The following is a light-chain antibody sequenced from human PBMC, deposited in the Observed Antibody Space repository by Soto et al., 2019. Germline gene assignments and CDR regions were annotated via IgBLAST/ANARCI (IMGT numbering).Light chain of an antibody. V-gene: IGKV1-5*01. J-gene: IGKJ1*01. Sequence: DIQMTQSPSTLPASVGDRVTITCRASQSISNWLAWYPKKPRTAPKLLIYHASNLESGVPSSFSGSGSGTEFPLTISSLQPDDFATYYCQQYMSYSFGQGTKVDIK. CDR1: QSISNW. CDR2: HAS. CDR3: QQYMSYS.